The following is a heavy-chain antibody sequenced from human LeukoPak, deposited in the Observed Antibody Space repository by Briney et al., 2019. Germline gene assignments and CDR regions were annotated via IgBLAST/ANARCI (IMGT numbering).Heavy chain of an antibody. CDR3: AKGDGSEGFDY. Sequence: GGSLRLSCAASGFTFSNAWMSWVRQAPGTGLEWVSAISGSGGSTYYADSVKGRFTISRDNSKNTLYLQMNSLRAEDTAVYYCAKGDGSEGFDYWGQGTLVTVSS. V-gene: IGHV3-23*01. J-gene: IGHJ4*02. CDR1: GFTFSNAW. D-gene: IGHD5-24*01. CDR2: ISGSGGST.